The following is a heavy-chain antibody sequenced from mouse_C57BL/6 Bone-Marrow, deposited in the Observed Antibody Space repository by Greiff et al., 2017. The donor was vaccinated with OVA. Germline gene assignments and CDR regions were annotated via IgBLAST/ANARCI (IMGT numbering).Heavy chain of an antibody. CDR3: ARVDYYGNYDYAMDY. CDR1: GFTFSDYY. J-gene: IGHJ4*01. Sequence: EVNVVESEGGLVQPGSSMKLSCTASGFTFSDYYMAWVRQVPEKGLEWVANINYDGSSTYYLDSLKSRFIISRDNAKNILYLQMSSLKSEDTATYYCARVDYYGNYDYAMDYWGQGTSVTVSS. V-gene: IGHV5-16*01. D-gene: IGHD2-1*01. CDR2: INYDGSST.